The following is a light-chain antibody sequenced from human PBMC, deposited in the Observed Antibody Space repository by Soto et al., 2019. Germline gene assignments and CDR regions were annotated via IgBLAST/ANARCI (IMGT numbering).Light chain of an antibody. CDR2: AAS. J-gene: IGKJ5*01. Sequence: DLQVTQSPSSVSASVGDRVTITCRASQDIAAYLAWYQHKPGRAPELLIHAASSSQSGVPSRFSGSGSGTDFTLTINSLQPEDFATYYCQQAYSFPITFGQGTRLEIK. V-gene: IGKV1D-12*01. CDR3: QQAYSFPIT. CDR1: QDIAAY.